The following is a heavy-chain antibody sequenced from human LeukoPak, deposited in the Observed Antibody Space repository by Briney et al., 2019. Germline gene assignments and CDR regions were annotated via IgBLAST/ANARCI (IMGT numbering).Heavy chain of an antibody. J-gene: IGHJ5*02. CDR3: AHSSSLVGWFDP. V-gene: IGHV4-34*01. CDR2: INHSGST. CDR1: GGPFSGYY. D-gene: IGHD6-13*01. Sequence: SETLSLTCAVYGGPFSGYYWSWIRQPPGKGLEWIGEINHSGSTNYNPSLKSRVTISVDTSKNQFSLKLSSVTAADTAVYYCAHSSSLVGWFDPWGQGTLVTVSS.